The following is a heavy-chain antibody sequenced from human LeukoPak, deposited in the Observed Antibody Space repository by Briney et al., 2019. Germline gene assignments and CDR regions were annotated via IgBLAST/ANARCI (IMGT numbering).Heavy chain of an antibody. J-gene: IGHJ4*02. Sequence: SETLSLTCTASGGSISSGGYYWSWIRQPPGKGLEWIGEINHSGSTNYNPSLKSRVTISVDTSKNQFSLKLSSVTAADTAVYYCARRFGELLPHYFDYWGQGTLVTVSS. CDR1: GGSISSGGYY. CDR3: ARRFGELLPHYFDY. D-gene: IGHD3-10*01. V-gene: IGHV4-39*07. CDR2: INHSGST.